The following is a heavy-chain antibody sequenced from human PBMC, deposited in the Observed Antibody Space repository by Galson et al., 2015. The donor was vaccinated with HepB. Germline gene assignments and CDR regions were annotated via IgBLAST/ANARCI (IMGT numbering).Heavy chain of an antibody. V-gene: IGHV1-3*01. CDR3: ARSQWLDY. J-gene: IGHJ4*02. Sequence: SVKVSCKASGYSVIPYGIHWVRLAPGQRLEWMGWINAGNGDTKYSQNLQGRVTITTDTSATTAYMALSSLRSEDTAVYYCARSQWLDYWGQGTLVTVSS. D-gene: IGHD6-19*01. CDR2: INAGNGDT. CDR1: GYSVIPYG.